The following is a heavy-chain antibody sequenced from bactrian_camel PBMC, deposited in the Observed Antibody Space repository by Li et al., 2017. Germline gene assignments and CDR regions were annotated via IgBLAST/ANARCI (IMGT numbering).Heavy chain of an antibody. D-gene: IGHD5*01. CDR3: KTERSYGLGCCYAC. J-gene: IGHJ4*01. CDR2: IDRGSGST. V-gene: IGHV3S1*01. CDR1: GYSGSRYC. Sequence: HVQLVESGGDTVQTGGSLRLSCAAEGYSGSRYCMAWFRQAPGTEREGATSIDRGSGSTYYDDSVKGRFTISQDNAKNTVFLQMNNLQPEDTAMYYCKTERSYGLGCCYACWGQGTQVTVS.